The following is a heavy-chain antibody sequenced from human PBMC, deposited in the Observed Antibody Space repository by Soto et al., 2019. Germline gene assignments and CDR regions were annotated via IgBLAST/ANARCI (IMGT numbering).Heavy chain of an antibody. J-gene: IGHJ4*02. D-gene: IGHD3-3*01. CDR1: GFTFDTYA. CDR2: ITGSGDIT. CDR3: VKDLRTTVFGGLRGFDC. Sequence: PGGSLRLSCAASGFTFDTYAMSWVRQAPGKGLEWVSAITGSGDITHFADSVKGRFTISRDNSKNTLYLQMNSLRVEDSAVYYCVKDLRTTVFGGLRGFDCWGQGT. V-gene: IGHV3-23*01.